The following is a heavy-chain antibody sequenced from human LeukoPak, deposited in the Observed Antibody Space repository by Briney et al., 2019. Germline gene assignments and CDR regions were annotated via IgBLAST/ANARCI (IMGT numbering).Heavy chain of an antibody. CDR1: GFTFSSYW. Sequence: GGSLRLSCAASGFTFSSYWMSWVRQAPGKGLEWVANMKQDGGETYYVDSVKGRFTISRDNAKNSLYLQMNSLRAEDTAVYYCAKNDGNLPYYYYYMDVWGKGTTVTVSS. D-gene: IGHD1-1*01. CDR2: MKQDGGET. J-gene: IGHJ6*03. CDR3: AKNDGNLPYYYYYMDV. V-gene: IGHV3-7*03.